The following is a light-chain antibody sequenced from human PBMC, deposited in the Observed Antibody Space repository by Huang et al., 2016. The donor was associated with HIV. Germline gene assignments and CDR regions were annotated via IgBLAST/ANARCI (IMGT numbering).Light chain of an antibody. J-gene: IGKJ1*01. CDR2: AAS. CDR3: QQYNTWPPWA. CDR1: QNVGSN. Sequence: EVLMTQSPDILSVSPGDRATFSYRASQNVGSNLAWYQQRPGQAPRLLIYAASTRATGVPARFSGGGSGTEFTLTISRLQSEDFATYYCQQYNTWPPWAFGQGTTVEI. V-gene: IGKV3-15*01.